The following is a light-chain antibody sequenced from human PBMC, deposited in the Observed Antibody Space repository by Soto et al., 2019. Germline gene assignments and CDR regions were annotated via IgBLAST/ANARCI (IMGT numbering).Light chain of an antibody. CDR3: QQRGDWPRT. V-gene: IGKV3-11*01. Sequence: EIVLTQSPATLSLSPGERATLSCRASLSFSNNLAWYQQKPGQAPRLLIYDASNRATGIPARFSGSGSGTDFTLTISSLEPEDFAVYYCQQRGDWPRTFGQGTKVEI. CDR2: DAS. J-gene: IGKJ1*01. CDR1: LSFSNN.